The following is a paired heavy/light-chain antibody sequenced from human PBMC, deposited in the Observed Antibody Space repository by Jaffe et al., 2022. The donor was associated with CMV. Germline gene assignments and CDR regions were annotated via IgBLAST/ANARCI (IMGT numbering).Light chain of an antibody. V-gene: IGLV3-1*01. CDR1: KLGDKY. CDR3: QAWDSSTV. CDR2: QDS. J-gene: IGLJ3*02. Sequence: SYELIQPPSVSVSPGQTASITCSGDKLGDKYASWYQQKPGQSPVLVIYQDSKRPSGIPERFSGSNSGNTATLTISGTQAMDEADYYCQAWDSSTVFGGGTKLTVL.
Heavy chain of an antibody. D-gene: IGHD3-9*01. V-gene: IGHV3-11*01. CDR2: ISGSGNVI. CDR3: ARDPSDILTGPPLYYFDS. CDR1: GFTFSDYY. J-gene: IGHJ4*02. Sequence: QVQLVESGGGLVKPGGSLRLSCSASGFTFSDYYMSWIRQAPGKGLEWVSYISGSGNVIHYADSVKGRFTISRDNAKNSLYLQMNSLRAEDTAVYYCARDPSDILTGPPLYYFDSWGQGTLVTVSS.